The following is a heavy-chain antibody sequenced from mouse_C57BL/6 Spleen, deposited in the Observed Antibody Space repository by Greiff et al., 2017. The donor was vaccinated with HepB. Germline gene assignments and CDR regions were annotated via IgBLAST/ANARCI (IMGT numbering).Heavy chain of an antibody. CDR3: ARKTAQAFDY. D-gene: IGHD3-2*02. J-gene: IGHJ2*01. CDR1: GCTFTSYW. V-gene: IGHV1-50*01. CDR2: IDPSDSYT. Sequence: QVQLQQSGAELVKPGASVKLSCKASGCTFTSYWMQWVKQRPGQGLEWIGEIDPSDSYTNYNQKFKGKSTLTVDTSSSTAYMQLSSLTSEDSAVYYCARKTAQAFDYWGQGTTLTVSS.